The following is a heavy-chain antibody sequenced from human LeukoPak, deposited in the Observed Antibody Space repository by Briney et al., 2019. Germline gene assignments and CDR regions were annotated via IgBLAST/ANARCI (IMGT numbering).Heavy chain of an antibody. CDR2: VKTDGRTP. Sequence: GGPLRFSCAAAGLTFSSFGLHWVRQGPGKGLVGVSHVKTDGRTPHYADSGKGRFPTSRDNAKNTLYLQMNSLRGEDTAVYYCTRERGLIAPSGVDLWGQGTLVTVSS. V-gene: IGHV3-74*01. J-gene: IGHJ5*02. CDR3: TRERGLIAPSGVDL. CDR1: GLTFSSFG. D-gene: IGHD6-13*01.